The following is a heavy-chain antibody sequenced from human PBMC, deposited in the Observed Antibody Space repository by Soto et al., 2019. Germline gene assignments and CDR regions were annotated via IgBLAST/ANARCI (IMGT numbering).Heavy chain of an antibody. CDR1: GGSFSGYY. Sequence: QVQLQQWGAGLLKPSETLSLTCAVYGGSFSGYYWSWIRQPPGKGLEWIGEINHSGSTNYNPSLKSRVTLSVDTSKTQFSLKLSSVTAADTAVYYCARGGVVVVAATRWFDPWGQGTLVTVSS. V-gene: IGHV4-34*01. CDR2: INHSGST. CDR3: ARGGVVVVAATRWFDP. J-gene: IGHJ5*02. D-gene: IGHD2-15*01.